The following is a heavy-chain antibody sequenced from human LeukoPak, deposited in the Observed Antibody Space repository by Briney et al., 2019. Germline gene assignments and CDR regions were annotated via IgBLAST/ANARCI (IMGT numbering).Heavy chain of an antibody. CDR1: GFTFSSYG. V-gene: IGHV3-30*03. CDR3: ARDLRWYDWYFDL. CDR2: ISYDGSNK. Sequence: QTGGSLRLSCAVSGFTFSSYGMHWVRQAPGKGLEWVAVISYDGSNKYYADSVKGRFTISRDNSKNTLYLQMNSLRAEDTAVYYCARDLRWYDWYFDLWGRGTLVTVSS. D-gene: IGHD4-23*01. J-gene: IGHJ2*01.